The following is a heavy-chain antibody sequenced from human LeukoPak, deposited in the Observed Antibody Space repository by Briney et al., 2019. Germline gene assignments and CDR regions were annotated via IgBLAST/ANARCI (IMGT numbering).Heavy chain of an antibody. CDR3: ASMVRGAALDY. D-gene: IGHD3-10*01. CDR1: GGSISSYY. Sequence: PSQTLSLTCTVAGGSISSYYWSWIRQPPGKGLEWIGYIYYSGSTNYNPSLKSRFTISVDTSKNQFSLKLSSVTAADTAVYYCASMVRGAALDYWGQGTLVTVSS. V-gene: IGHV4-59*08. CDR2: IYYSGST. J-gene: IGHJ4*02.